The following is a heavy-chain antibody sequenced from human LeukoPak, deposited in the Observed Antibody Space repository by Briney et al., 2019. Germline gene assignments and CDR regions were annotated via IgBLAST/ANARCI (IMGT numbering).Heavy chain of an antibody. CDR2: INGDGTDK. Sequence: GESLRLSCAASGFSFSNYWMSWVRQAPGQGLGWVANINGDGTDKYYADAVKGRFTISRDNTKNSMSLQMNSLRAEETALYFCARDRDGKDFWGNGALVTVS. D-gene: IGHD4-23*01. J-gene: IGHJ4*01. CDR3: ARDRDGKDF. CDR1: GFSFSNYW. V-gene: IGHV3-7*01.